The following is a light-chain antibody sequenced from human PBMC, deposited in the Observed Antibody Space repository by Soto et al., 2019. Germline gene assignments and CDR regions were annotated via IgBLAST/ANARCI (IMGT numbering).Light chain of an antibody. CDR2: GAS. V-gene: IGKV3-20*01. Sequence: EIVLTQSPGTLSLSPGERATLSCRASQSVSNNFLAWYQQKPGQAPRLLIYGASSRATGIPDRFSGSGSGTEFTLTISRLEPEDFAVFYCQQYGSSPPLTFGGGTKVEIK. J-gene: IGKJ4*01. CDR1: QSVSNNF. CDR3: QQYGSSPPLT.